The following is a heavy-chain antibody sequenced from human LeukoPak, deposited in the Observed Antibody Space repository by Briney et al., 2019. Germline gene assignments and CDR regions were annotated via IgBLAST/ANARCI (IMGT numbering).Heavy chain of an antibody. J-gene: IGHJ4*02. D-gene: IGHD6-19*01. CDR3: AKTRRGHIAVAGNWGYYFDY. V-gene: IGHV3-30*02. Sequence: PGGSLRLSCAASGFTFSSYGMHWVRQAPGKGLEWVAFIRYDGSNKYYADSVKGRFTISRDNSKNTLYLQMNSLRAEDTAVYYCAKTRRGHIAVAGNWGYYFDYWGQGTLVTVSS. CDR1: GFTFSSYG. CDR2: IRYDGSNK.